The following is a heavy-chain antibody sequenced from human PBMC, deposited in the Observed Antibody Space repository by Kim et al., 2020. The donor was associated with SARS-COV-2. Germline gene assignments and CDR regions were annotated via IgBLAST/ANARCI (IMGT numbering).Heavy chain of an antibody. CDR3: VKVATSGWWFGFDY. J-gene: IGHJ4*02. V-gene: IGHV3-43*01. D-gene: IGHD6-19*01. Sequence: YTNSVKGRFTASRDKTQNSLYLVMNSLRTEDTAFYYCVKVATSGWWFGFDYWGQGSLVTVSS.